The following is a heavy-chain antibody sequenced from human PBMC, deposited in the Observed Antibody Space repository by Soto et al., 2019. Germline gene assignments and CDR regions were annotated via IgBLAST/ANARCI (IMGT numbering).Heavy chain of an antibody. CDR1: GYSFTSYW. J-gene: IGHJ4*02. Sequence: DSLKISCNRSGYSFTSYWISWVLQMPVKGLEWMGRIDPSDSYTNYSPSFQGHVTISADKSISTAYLQWSSLKASDTAMYYCASLGHLGVDYWGQGTLVTVSS. D-gene: IGHD3-10*01. CDR3: ASLGHLGVDY. V-gene: IGHV5-10-1*01. CDR2: IDPSDSYT.